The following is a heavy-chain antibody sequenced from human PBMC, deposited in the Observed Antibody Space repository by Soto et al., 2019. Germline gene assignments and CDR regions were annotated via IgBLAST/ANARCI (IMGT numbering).Heavy chain of an antibody. CDR2: ISWNSGSI. CDR1: GFTFDDYA. CDR3: AKGASTVTTKSYYYYMDV. Sequence: GGSLRLSCAASGFTFDDYAMHWVRQAPGKGLEWVSGISWNSGSIGYADSVKGRFTISRDNAKNSLYLQMNSLRAEDTALYYCAKGASTVTTKSYYYYMDVWGKGTTVTVSS. J-gene: IGHJ6*03. D-gene: IGHD4-4*01. V-gene: IGHV3-9*01.